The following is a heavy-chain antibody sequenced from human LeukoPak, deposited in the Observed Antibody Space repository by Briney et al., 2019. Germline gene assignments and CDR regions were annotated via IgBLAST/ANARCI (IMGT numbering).Heavy chain of an antibody. CDR3: AIGFDGGVAPARLDY. V-gene: IGHV4-61*02. Sequence: SETLSLTCTVSGGSLSSGSYYWSWIRQPAGKGLEWIGRIYTSGSTNYNPSLKSRVTISVDTSENQFSLKLSSVTAADRAVYYCAIGFDGGVAPARLDYWGQGTLVTVSS. CDR2: IYTSGST. J-gene: IGHJ4*02. CDR1: GGSLSSGSYY. D-gene: IGHD2-15*01.